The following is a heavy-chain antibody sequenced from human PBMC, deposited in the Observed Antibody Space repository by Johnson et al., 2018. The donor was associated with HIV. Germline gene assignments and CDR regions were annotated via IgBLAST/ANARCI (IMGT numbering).Heavy chain of an antibody. CDR1: GFTFSRYG. CDR3: ARLEDRGRGAFDI. J-gene: IGHJ3*02. Sequence: QVQLVESGGGVVQPGGSLRLSCAASGFTFSRYGMHWVRQVQGKGLEWVAVISYDGGIKYDADSVKGRFTISRDNSKNTLSLQMNSLRAEDTAVYYCARLEDRGRGAFDIWGQGTMVTVSS. V-gene: IGHV3-30*03. CDR2: ISYDGGIK. D-gene: IGHD3-10*01.